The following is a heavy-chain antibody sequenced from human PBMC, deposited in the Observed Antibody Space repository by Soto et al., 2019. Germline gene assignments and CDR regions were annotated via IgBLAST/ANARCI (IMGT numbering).Heavy chain of an antibody. D-gene: IGHD5-18*01. CDR1: GGSISRYY. V-gene: IGHV4-59*01. CDR2: IYYSGST. CDR3: ARVPLRWRYGFAY. Sequence: PSETLSLTCTVSGGSISRYYWSWIRQPPGKGLERIGYIYYSGSTNYNPSLKSRVTISVDPSKTQFSLKLSSVTAAVTAVYYCARVPLRWRYGFAYWGQGTLVTVS. J-gene: IGHJ4*02.